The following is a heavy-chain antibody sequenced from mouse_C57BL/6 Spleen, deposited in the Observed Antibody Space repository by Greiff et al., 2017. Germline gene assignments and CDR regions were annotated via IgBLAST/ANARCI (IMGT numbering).Heavy chain of an antibody. Sequence: EVKLQESGPVLVKPGASVKMSCKASGYTFTDYYMNWVKQSHGKSLEWIGVINPYNGGTSYNQKFKGKATLTVDKSSSTAYMELNSLTSEDSAVYYCARRGYGSSYLYWYFDVWGTGTTVTVSS. CDR1: GYTFTDYY. D-gene: IGHD1-1*01. V-gene: IGHV1-19*01. CDR3: ARRGYGSSYLYWYFDV. J-gene: IGHJ1*03. CDR2: INPYNGGT.